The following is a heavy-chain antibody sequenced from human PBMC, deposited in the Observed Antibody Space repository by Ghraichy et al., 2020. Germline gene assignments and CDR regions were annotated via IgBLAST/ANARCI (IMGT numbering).Heavy chain of an antibody. CDR3: ASRYSGYDLGRVDY. V-gene: IGHV4-31*03. CDR1: GGSISRGGYY. Sequence: SETLSLTCTVSGGSISRGGYYWSWIRQHPGKGLEWIGYIHYSGSTYYNPSLKSRLSISVDTSKNQFSLKLSSVTAADTAVYYCASRYSGYDLGRVDYWGQGTLVTVSS. CDR2: IHYSGST. D-gene: IGHD5-12*01. J-gene: IGHJ4*02.